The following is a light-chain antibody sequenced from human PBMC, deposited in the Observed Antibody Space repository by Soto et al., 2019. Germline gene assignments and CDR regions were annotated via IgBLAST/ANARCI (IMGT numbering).Light chain of an antibody. V-gene: IGKV1-39*01. CDR2: VAS. CDR3: QQSYSTPIT. Sequence: IHMSQSPSPLSASXGDRVTINCRESKTISSYLTWYQQKPGXAPKLLXYVASSLQGGGPPRFSGSGSATDFTRTIGSLQPDDFATYYGQQSYSTPITFGQGTRLEIK. J-gene: IGKJ5*01. CDR1: KTISSY.